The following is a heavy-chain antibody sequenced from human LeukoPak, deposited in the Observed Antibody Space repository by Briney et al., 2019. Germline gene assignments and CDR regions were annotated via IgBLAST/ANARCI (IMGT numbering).Heavy chain of an antibody. J-gene: IGHJ6*03. CDR2: VTGDGTNT. Sequence: PGGSLRLSCAASGLTFSHYWMHWVRQAPGKGPVWVSHVTGDGTNTRYADSVKGRFTISRDNAKNTVYLQMNSLRAEDTAVYYCAKADSSGYYYGNYYYYYMDVWGKGTTVTVSS. V-gene: IGHV3-74*01. D-gene: IGHD3-22*01. CDR3: AKADSSGYYYGNYYYYYMDV. CDR1: GLTFSHYW.